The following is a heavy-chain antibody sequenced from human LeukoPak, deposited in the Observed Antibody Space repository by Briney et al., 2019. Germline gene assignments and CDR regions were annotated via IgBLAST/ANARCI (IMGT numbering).Heavy chain of an antibody. V-gene: IGHV5-51*01. CDR3: ARQGGSLTARGAPFDH. CDR1: GYSFTSYW. Sequence: KHGESLKISCKGSGYSFTSYWIGWVRQMPGKGLEWMGIIYPGDSDTRYSPSFQGQVTISADKSISTAYLQWSSLKASDTAMYYCARQGGSLTARGAPFDHWGQGTLVTVSS. D-gene: IGHD3-16*01. J-gene: IGHJ4*02. CDR2: IYPGDSDT.